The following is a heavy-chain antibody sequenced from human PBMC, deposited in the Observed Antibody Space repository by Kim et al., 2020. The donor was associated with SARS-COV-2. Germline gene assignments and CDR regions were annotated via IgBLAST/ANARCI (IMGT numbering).Heavy chain of an antibody. D-gene: IGHD2-21*02. CDR3: ARHYGHGGDLRDGYNARMLYYYYYYYMDV. J-gene: IGHJ6*03. V-gene: IGHV4-39*01. Sequence: SETLSLTCTVSGGSISSSSYYWGWIRQPPGKGLEWIGSIYYSGSTYYNPSLKSRVTISVDTSKNQFSLKLSSVTAADTAVYYCARHYGHGGDLRDGYNARMLYYYYYYYMDVWGKGTTVTVSS. CDR2: IYYSGST. CDR1: GGSISSSSYY.